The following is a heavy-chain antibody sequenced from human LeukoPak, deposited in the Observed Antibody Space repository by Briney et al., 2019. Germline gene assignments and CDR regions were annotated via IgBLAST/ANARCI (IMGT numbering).Heavy chain of an antibody. Sequence: SETLSLTCTVSGGSISSYYWSWIRQPPGKGLEWIGYIYYSGSTNYNPSLKSRVTISVDTSKNQFSLKLSSVTAADTAVYYCASAGDYYYDMDVWGQGTPVTVSS. V-gene: IGHV4-59*01. CDR1: GGSISSYY. CDR2: IYYSGST. J-gene: IGHJ6*01. CDR3: ASAGDYYYDMDV. D-gene: IGHD3-10*01.